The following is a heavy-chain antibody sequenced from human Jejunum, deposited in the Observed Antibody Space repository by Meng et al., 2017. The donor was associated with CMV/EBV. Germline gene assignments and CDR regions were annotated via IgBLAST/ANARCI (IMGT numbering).Heavy chain of an antibody. Sequence: EVQLVESGGGVVQPGGSLRLSWLASGSTFTQYWMHWVRRVPGTGLEWVSRIDVDGSTTAYADSVKGRFTISRDNAKNTLYVEINSLRDEDTAVYYCARDGGRLTETTFLYNWFDSWGQGTLVTVSS. CDR3: ARDGGRLTETTFLYNWFDS. D-gene: IGHD1-7*01. V-gene: IGHV3-74*01. CDR2: IDVDGSTT. J-gene: IGHJ5*01. CDR1: GSTFTQYW.